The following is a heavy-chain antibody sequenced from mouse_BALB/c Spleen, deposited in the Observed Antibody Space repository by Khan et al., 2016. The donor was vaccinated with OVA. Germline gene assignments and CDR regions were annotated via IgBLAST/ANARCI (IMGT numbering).Heavy chain of an antibody. Sequence: QLVQSGPELKKPGETVKISCKASGYTFTNYGMNWVKQAPGKGLKWMGWINTYTGEPTYADDFKGRFAFSLETSANTAYLQINNLKHEDTATYFCARSASYWFFDVWGAGTTVTVSS. V-gene: IGHV9-3-1*01. CDR2: INTYTGEP. J-gene: IGHJ1*01. CDR1: GYTFTNYG. CDR3: ARSASYWFFDV. D-gene: IGHD6-1*01.